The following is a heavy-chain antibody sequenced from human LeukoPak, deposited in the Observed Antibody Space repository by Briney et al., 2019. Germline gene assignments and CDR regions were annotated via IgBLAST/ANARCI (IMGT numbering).Heavy chain of an antibody. CDR3: ARSVISVVVPAALDY. D-gene: IGHD2-2*01. J-gene: IGHJ4*02. V-gene: IGHV1-69*05. Sequence: SVKVSCKASGGTFRSYAISWVRQAPGQGLEWMGRIIPIFGTANYAQKFQGRVTITTDESTSTAYMELSSLRSEDTAVYYCARSVISVVVPAALDYWGQGTLVTVSS. CDR1: GGTFRSYA. CDR2: IIPIFGTA.